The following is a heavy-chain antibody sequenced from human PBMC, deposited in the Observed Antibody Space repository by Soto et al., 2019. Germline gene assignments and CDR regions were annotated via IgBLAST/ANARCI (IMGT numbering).Heavy chain of an antibody. CDR1: GDTFNFYS. J-gene: IGHJ4*02. CDR2: VNPIVSMS. CDR3: ASSYGSGYRAFDY. V-gene: IGHV1-69*02. D-gene: IGHD3-10*01. Sequence: QVQLVQSGAEVKRPGSSVKVSWKASGDTFNFYSINWVRQAPGLGLEWMGRVNPIVSMSNYAQKFQGRVTMTADKPKSTAYMELSSLRSEDTAIYYCASSYGSGYRAFDYWGQGALVTVSS.